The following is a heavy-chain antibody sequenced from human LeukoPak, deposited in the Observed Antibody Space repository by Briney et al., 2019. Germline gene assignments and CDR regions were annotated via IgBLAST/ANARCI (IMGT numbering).Heavy chain of an antibody. J-gene: IGHJ4*02. CDR3: ARSGTGSYFDY. CDR1: GESFSSYY. Sequence: SETLSLTCTVYGESFSSYYWSWIRQPPGKGLEWIGYIYYSGSTNYNPSLKSRVTISVDTSKNQFSLKLSSVTAADTAVYYCARSGTGSYFDYWGQGTLVTVSS. V-gene: IGHV4-59*01. CDR2: IYYSGST.